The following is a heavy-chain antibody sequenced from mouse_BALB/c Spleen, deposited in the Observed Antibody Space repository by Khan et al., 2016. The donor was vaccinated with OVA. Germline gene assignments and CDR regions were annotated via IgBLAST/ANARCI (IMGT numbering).Heavy chain of an antibody. V-gene: IGHV3-2*02. Sequence: EVQLQESGPGLVKPSQSLSLTCTVTGYSITSAYAWSWIRPFPGNKLEWMGYISYSGSTSYHPSLKSRISITRDTSTNQFFLQLNSVTTEDTATYYCARQNYYGYAIDYWGQGTSVTVSS. CDR2: ISYSGST. CDR3: ARQNYYGYAIDY. J-gene: IGHJ4*01. CDR1: GYSITSAYA. D-gene: IGHD1-1*01.